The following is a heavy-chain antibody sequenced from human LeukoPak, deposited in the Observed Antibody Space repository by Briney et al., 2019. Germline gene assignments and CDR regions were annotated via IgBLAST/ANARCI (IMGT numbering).Heavy chain of an antibody. D-gene: IGHD3-22*01. CDR3: ASHYYDSSGYWRYFDL. Sequence: SETLSLTCTVSGGSIRNYYWSWIRQPPGKGLEWIGYIFDTGATNYHPSLKSRVTISLDTSKNQFSLRLTSVTAADTAVYYCASHYYDSSGYWRYFDLWGRGTLVTVSS. J-gene: IGHJ2*01. CDR2: IFDTGAT. CDR1: GGSIRNYY. V-gene: IGHV4-59*01.